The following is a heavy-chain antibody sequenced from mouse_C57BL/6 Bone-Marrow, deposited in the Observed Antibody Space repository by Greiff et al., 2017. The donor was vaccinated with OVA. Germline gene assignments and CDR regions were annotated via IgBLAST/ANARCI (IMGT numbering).Heavy chain of an antibody. CDR2: IDPSDSYT. CDR1: GYTFTSYW. V-gene: IGHV1-69*01. Sequence: VQLQQSGAELVMPGASVKLSCKASGYTFTSYWMHWVKQRPGQGLEWIGEIDPSDSYTNYNQKFKGKSTLTVDKSSSTAYMQLSSLTSEDSAVYYCARKDSNSFAYWGQGTLVTVSA. D-gene: IGHD2-5*01. J-gene: IGHJ3*01. CDR3: ARKDSNSFAY.